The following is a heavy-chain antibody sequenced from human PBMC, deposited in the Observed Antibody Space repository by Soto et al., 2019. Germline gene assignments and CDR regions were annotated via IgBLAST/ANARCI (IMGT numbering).Heavy chain of an antibody. CDR1: GLTFSSYV. CDR3: AKDYYDSSGHNY. Sequence: GGSLRLSCAASGLTFSSYVMSWVRQAPGKGLEWVSAISGSGGSTYYADSVKGRFTISRDNSKNTLYLQMNSLRAEDTAVYYCAKDYYDSSGHNYWGKGTLVTVSS. V-gene: IGHV3-23*01. J-gene: IGHJ4*02. D-gene: IGHD3-22*01. CDR2: ISGSGGST.